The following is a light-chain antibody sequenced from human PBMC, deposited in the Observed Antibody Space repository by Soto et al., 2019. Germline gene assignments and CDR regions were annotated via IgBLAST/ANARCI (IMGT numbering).Light chain of an antibody. CDR3: QQHNNWPPIN. Sequence: EIVMPPSPATLSVSPCERATLSFRACQSVHSNLAWYHQKPGHARRLLLYGASTRATGIPARFSGSGSGTEFTLTISSLQSEDFAVYFCQQHNNWPPINFGQGPRRENK. CDR2: GAS. V-gene: IGKV3-15*01. CDR1: QSVHSN. J-gene: IGKJ5*01.